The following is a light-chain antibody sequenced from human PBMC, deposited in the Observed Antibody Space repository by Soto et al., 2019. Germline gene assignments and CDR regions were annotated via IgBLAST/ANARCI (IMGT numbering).Light chain of an antibody. Sequence: EIVLTQSPGTLSFSPGERATLSCRAIQSVTSGYLAWYQQQPNQAPRLLIYGASYRATDIPDRFSGGGSGTDFTLTISRLEPEDFAVYYCQHYSSSPPEITFGQGTRLEIK. CDR1: QSVTSGY. CDR2: GAS. V-gene: IGKV3-20*01. J-gene: IGKJ5*01. CDR3: QHYSSSPPEIT.